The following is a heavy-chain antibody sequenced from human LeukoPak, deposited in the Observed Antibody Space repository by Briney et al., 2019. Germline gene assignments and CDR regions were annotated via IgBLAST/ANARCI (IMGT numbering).Heavy chain of an antibody. CDR3: ARDSGGPEAFDI. CDR2: IYFSGST. D-gene: IGHD1-26*01. Sequence: SETLSLTCTVSGGSISSYYWNWIRQPPGKGLEWIGYIYFSGSTNYNPSLNSRVSISVDTSKNQISLKMNSVTAADTAVCYCARDSGGPEAFDIWGPGTMVTVSS. CDR1: GGSISSYY. J-gene: IGHJ3*02. V-gene: IGHV4-59*01.